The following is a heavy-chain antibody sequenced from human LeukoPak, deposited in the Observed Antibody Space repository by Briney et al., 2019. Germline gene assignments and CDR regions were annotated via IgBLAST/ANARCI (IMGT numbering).Heavy chain of an antibody. D-gene: IGHD6-19*01. CDR3: ARVGEQWLAQDYYYYMDV. CDR2: IYYSGST. J-gene: IGHJ6*03. CDR1: GGSISSGGYS. V-gene: IGHV4-30-4*07. Sequence: SQTLSLTCAVSGGSISSGGYSWSWIRQPPGKGLEWIGYIYYSGSTNYNPSLKSRVTMSVDTSKNQFSLKLSSVTAADTAVYYCARVGEQWLAQDYYYYMDVWGKGTTVTISS.